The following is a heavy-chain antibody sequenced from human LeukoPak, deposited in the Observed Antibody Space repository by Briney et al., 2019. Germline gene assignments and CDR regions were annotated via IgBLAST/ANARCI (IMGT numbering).Heavy chain of an antibody. D-gene: IGHD3-22*01. Sequence: SETLSLTCTVSGGSISSSSYYWGWIRQPPGKGLEWIGSIYYSGSTYYNPSLKSRVTISVDTSKNQFSLKLSSVTAADTAVYYCARGEYYYDSSGYYSYFDYWGQGTLVTVSS. CDR2: IYYSGST. CDR1: GGSISSSSYY. J-gene: IGHJ4*02. CDR3: ARGEYYYDSSGYYSYFDY. V-gene: IGHV4-39*07.